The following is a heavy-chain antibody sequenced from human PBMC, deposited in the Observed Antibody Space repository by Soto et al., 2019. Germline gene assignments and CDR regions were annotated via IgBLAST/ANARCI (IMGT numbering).Heavy chain of an antibody. J-gene: IGHJ5*02. CDR3: ARYTPPTVAEWGWFDP. V-gene: IGHV1-18*01. CDR2: ISAHNGNT. D-gene: IGHD2-15*01. Sequence: QVQLVQSGAEVKNPGASVKVSCKASGYTFTSYGISWVRQAPGQGLEWMGWISAHNGNTNYAQKVQGRVIMATDISTIRAYMEFRGLKSDDTAVYYSARYTPPTVAEWGWFDPGCQRPLFTVSS. CDR1: GYTFTSYG.